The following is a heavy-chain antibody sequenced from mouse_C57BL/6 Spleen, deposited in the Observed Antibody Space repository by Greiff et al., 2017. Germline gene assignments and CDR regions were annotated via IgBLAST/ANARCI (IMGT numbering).Heavy chain of an antibody. CDR3: ARSGYGNYDWFAY. V-gene: IGHV1-7*01. CDR2: INPSSGYT. Sequence: QVQLQQSGAELAKPGASVKLSCNASGYTFTSYWMHWVKQRPGQGLEWIGYINPSSGYTKYNQKFKDKATLTADKSSSTAYMQLSSLTYEDSAVYYCARSGYGNYDWFAYWGQGTLVTVSA. J-gene: IGHJ3*01. D-gene: IGHD2-1*01. CDR1: GYTFTSYW.